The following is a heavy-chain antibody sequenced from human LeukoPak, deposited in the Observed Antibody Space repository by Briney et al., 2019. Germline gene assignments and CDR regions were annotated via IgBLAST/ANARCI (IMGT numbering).Heavy chain of an antibody. D-gene: IGHD3-16*01. CDR1: GDSIDSSNW. CDR2: IYHSGNI. Sequence: SGTLSLTCAVSGDSIDSSNWWSWVRQPPGKGLEWIAEIYHSGNINYNPSLKSRVTISVDKSKNQISLKLSSVTAADTAVYYCARRVGGFRTYYFDYWGQGTRVTVSS. CDR3: ARRVGGFRTYYFDY. J-gene: IGHJ4*02. V-gene: IGHV4-4*02.